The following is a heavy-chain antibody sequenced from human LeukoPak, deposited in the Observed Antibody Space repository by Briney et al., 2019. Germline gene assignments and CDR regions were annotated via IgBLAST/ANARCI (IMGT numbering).Heavy chain of an antibody. CDR1: GFTFSSYW. CDR3: AKLRYFDWSGPTDFDY. V-gene: IGHV3-74*01. J-gene: IGHJ4*02. D-gene: IGHD3-9*01. CDR2: INSDGSST. Sequence: GGSLRLSCAASGFTFSSYWMHWVRQAPGKGLVWVSRINSDGSSTSYADSVKGRFTISRDNSKNTLYLQMNSLRAEDTAVYYCAKLRYFDWSGPTDFDYCGQGTLVTVSS.